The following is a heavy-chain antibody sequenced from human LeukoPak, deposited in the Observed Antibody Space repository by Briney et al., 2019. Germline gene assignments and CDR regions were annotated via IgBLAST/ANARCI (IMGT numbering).Heavy chain of an antibody. CDR1: GDSMNIFD. J-gene: IGHJ4*02. CDR2: VFTSGTT. Sequence: SETLSLTCSVSGDSMNIFDWSWIRQPAGKGLEWVGQVFTSGTTAYTSPLKSRLTISLDKSKNQVSLKLISVTAADTAVYYCARHSPSGWYYFDSWGQGALVIVSS. CDR3: ARHSPSGWYYFDS. D-gene: IGHD6-19*01. V-gene: IGHV4-4*07.